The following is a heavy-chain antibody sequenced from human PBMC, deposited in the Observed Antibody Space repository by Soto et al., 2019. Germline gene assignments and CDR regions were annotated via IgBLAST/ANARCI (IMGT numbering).Heavy chain of an antibody. CDR2: INTGNGNT. CDR3: ARGEQLYHYYYGMDV. Sequence: SVKVACKASGYSFTTHAMIWVRQAPGQRPEWMGWINTGNGNTRYSPKFQGRVNITRDTSASTAYMELSSLKSEDTAVYYCARGEQLYHYYYGMDVWGQGSTVTVSS. V-gene: IGHV1-3*04. CDR1: GYSFTTHA. J-gene: IGHJ6*02.